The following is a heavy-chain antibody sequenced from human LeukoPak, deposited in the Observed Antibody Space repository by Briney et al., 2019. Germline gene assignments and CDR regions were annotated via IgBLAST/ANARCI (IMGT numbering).Heavy chain of an antibody. CDR1: GFTFTNYA. J-gene: IGHJ4*02. Sequence: GGSLRLSCAASGFTFTNYAMQWVRQAPGKGLEWVAVISYDGSTKYYADSVKGRFSISRDNSKYTLYLQVNSLRTEDTAVYYCAGGGYSTDAYYFDYWGQGTLVTVSS. CDR2: ISYDGSTK. CDR3: AGGGYSTDAYYFDY. V-gene: IGHV3-30*04. D-gene: IGHD5-18*01.